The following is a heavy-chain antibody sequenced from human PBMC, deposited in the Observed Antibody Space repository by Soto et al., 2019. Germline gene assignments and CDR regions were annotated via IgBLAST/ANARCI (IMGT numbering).Heavy chain of an antibody. CDR3: ARGPYYDQDY. J-gene: IGHJ4*02. Sequence: RASVKVSCKASGGTFSSYAISWVRQPPGQGLEWMGGIIPIFGTANYAQKFQGRVTITADESTSTAYMELSSLRSEDTAVYYCARGPYYDQDYWGQGTLVTVSS. CDR1: GGTFSSYA. CDR2: IIPIFGTA. D-gene: IGHD3-22*01. V-gene: IGHV1-69*13.